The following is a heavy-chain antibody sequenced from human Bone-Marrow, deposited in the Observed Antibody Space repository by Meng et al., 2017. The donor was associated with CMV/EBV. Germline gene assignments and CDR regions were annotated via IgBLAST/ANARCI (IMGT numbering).Heavy chain of an antibody. V-gene: IGHV3-30*02. D-gene: IGHD3-3*01. J-gene: IGHJ6*02. CDR1: GSTFSSYG. Sequence: GASLKISCAASGSTFSSYGMHWVRQPPGKGLEWVAFIRYDGSNKYYADSVKGRFTISRDNSKNTLYLQMNSLRAEDTAVYYCAKDPRMPIGMVIISYYYYGMDVWGQGTTVTVSS. CDR2: IRYDGSNK. CDR3: AKDPRMPIGMVIISYYYYGMDV.